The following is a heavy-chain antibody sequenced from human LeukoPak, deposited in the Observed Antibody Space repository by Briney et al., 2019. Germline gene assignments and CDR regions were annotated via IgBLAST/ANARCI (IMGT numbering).Heavy chain of an antibody. Sequence: DPSETLSLTCAVYGGSFSGYYWSWIRQPPGKGLEWIGEINHSGSTNYNPSLKSRVTISVDTSKNQFSLKLSSVTAADTAVYYCARVGPFTIFGVVPSLGWFDPWGQGTLVTVSS. J-gene: IGHJ5*02. CDR1: GGSFSGYY. CDR3: ARVGPFTIFGVVPSLGWFDP. V-gene: IGHV4-34*01. D-gene: IGHD3-3*01. CDR2: INHSGST.